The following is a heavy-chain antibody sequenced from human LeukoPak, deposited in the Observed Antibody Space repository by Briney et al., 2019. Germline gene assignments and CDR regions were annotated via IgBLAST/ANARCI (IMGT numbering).Heavy chain of an antibody. CDR1: GFTFGDYA. D-gene: IGHD4-17*01. CDR2: IRSKAYGGTT. V-gene: IGHV3-49*03. J-gene: IGHJ6*03. Sequence: PGGSLRLSCTASGFTFGDYAMSWFRQAPGKGLEWVGFIRSKAYGGTTEYAASVKGRFTISRDDSKNTLFLQMNSLKIEDTAVYYCTFYGDDVIDNSYFYHFDVWGKGTTVTVSS. CDR3: TFYGDDVIDNSYFYHFDV.